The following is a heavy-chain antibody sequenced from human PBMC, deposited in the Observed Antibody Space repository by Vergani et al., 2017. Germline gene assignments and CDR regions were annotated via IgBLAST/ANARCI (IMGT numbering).Heavy chain of an antibody. J-gene: IGHJ3*02. CDR2: IYHSGST. CDR1: GGSISSSNW. Sequence: QVQLQESGPGLVKPSGTLSLTCAVSGGSISSSNWWSWVRQPPGKGLVWIGEIYHSGSTTYNPSLKSRVTILVDKSKNQFSLKLSSVTAADTAVYYCARGITIFGVVTPYAFDIWGQGTMVTVSS. D-gene: IGHD3-3*01. V-gene: IGHV4-4*02. CDR3: ARGITIFGVVTPYAFDI.